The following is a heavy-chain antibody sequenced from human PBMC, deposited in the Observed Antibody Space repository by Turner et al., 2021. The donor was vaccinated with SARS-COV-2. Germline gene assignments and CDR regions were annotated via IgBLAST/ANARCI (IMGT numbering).Heavy chain of an antibody. CDR2: IAFDGSNK. CDR1: GFSFNTYG. J-gene: IGHJ4*02. D-gene: IGHD2-2*01. Sequence: QVQLVESGGGLVQPGMSLSLSCAASGFSFNTYGMHWVRHAPGKGLEWVALIAFDGSNKVYADSVKGRFTISRDNSKNTLYLQMNSLRAEDTAVYYCAKRGSCSNNKCYLDYWGQGILVTVSS. V-gene: IGHV3-30*18. CDR3: AKRGSCSNNKCYLDY.